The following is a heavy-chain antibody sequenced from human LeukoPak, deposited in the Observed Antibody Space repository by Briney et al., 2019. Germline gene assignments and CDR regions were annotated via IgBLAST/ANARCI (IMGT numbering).Heavy chain of an antibody. V-gene: IGHV4-59*08. CDR3: ARGGGGAKAFYFDY. D-gene: IGHD1-26*01. CDR2: IYYSGST. CDR1: GGSISSYY. Sequence: SETLSLTCTVSGGSISSYYWSWIRQPPGKGLEWIGYIYYSGSTNYNPSLKSRVTMSVDTTRKRFSLRLTSESAADTGVYYCARGGGGAKAFYFDYWGQGSLVTVSS. J-gene: IGHJ4*02.